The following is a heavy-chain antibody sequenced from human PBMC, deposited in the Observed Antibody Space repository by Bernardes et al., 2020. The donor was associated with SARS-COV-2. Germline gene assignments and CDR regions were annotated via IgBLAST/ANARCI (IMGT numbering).Heavy chain of an antibody. D-gene: IGHD5-12*01. J-gene: IGHJ6*02. CDR1: GFTFSNYA. Sequence: GGSLRLSCAASGFTFSNYAMNWVRQAPGKGLEWISAVSGSGGGTYYADSVKGRFTISRDNYKNTLYLQMETLRADDTAVYYCAKEAYSGYLETYYWYYGMDVWGQGTTVTVSS. CDR3: AKEAYSGYLETYYWYYGMDV. V-gene: IGHV3-23*01. CDR2: VSGSGGGT.